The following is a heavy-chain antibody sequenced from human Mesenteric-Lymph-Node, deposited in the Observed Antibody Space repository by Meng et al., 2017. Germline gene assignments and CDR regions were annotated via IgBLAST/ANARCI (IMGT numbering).Heavy chain of an antibody. D-gene: IGHD3-16*02. Sequence: QGHSKTGGVVPLKPSETLSLNCAVYGGSFSGYYWSWIRQPPGKGLEWIGEINHSGSTNYNPSLKSRVTISVATSKNQFSLKLSSVTAADTAVYYCARGLMITFGGVIVGHPWGQGTLVTVSS. CDR2: INHSGST. CDR1: GGSFSGYY. J-gene: IGHJ5*02. CDR3: ARGLMITFGGVIVGHP. V-gene: IGHV4-34*01.